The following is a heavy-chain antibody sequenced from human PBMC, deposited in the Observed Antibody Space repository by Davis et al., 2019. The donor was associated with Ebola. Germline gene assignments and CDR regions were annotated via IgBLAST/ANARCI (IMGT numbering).Heavy chain of an antibody. Sequence: PGGSLRLSCAASGFTFDDYAMHWVRQAPGKGLEWVSGISWNSGSIGYADSVKGRFTISRDNAKNSLYLQMNSLRAEDTAVYYCAKDRSGWWLRDGIDYWGQGTLVTVSS. CDR3: AKDRSGWWLRDGIDY. CDR2: ISWNSGSI. V-gene: IGHV3-9*01. D-gene: IGHD5-12*01. CDR1: GFTFDDYA. J-gene: IGHJ4*02.